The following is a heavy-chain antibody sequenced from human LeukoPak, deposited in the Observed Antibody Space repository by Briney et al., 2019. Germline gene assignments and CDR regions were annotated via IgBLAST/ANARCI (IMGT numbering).Heavy chain of an antibody. Sequence: SETLSLTCTVSGGSISSYGYYWSWIRQHPGKGLEWIGYIYYSGSTYYNPSLKSRVTISVDTSKNQFSLKLSSVTAADTAVYYCARVNVWSGYYYPDYWGQGTLVTVSS. D-gene: IGHD3-3*01. CDR3: ARVNVWSGYYYPDY. CDR1: GGSISSYGYY. V-gene: IGHV4-31*03. CDR2: IYYSGST. J-gene: IGHJ4*02.